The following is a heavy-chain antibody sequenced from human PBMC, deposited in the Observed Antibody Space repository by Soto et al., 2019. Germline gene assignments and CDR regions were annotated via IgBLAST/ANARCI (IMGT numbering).Heavy chain of an antibody. V-gene: IGHV1-69*01. CDR2: IIPLFATT. Sequence: QVQLVQSGADVKKPGSSVKGSCKASGGTFSNYGISWVRQAPGQGLEWMGGIIPLFATTDYAQKLQGRVTITADESTSTAYMDVRSLRSEDTAVYYCARTRRETHLRDAFDIWGQGTMVTVSS. CDR1: GGTFSNYG. J-gene: IGHJ3*02. CDR3: ARTRRETHLRDAFDI.